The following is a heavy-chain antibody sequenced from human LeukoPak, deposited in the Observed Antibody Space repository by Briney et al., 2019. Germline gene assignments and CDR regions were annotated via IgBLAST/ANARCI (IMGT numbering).Heavy chain of an antibody. Sequence: GESLKISCSGSGYHFTTYWIGWVRQMPEKGLEWMGIVYPEDSDTRYSSSFEGQVTVSVDKSINTAYLQWTSLKASDTAIYYCARSDYYDPNYFFDYWGQGTLVTVSS. D-gene: IGHD3-22*01. CDR2: VYPEDSDT. CDR3: ARSDYYDPNYFFDY. CDR1: GYHFTTYW. V-gene: IGHV5-51*01. J-gene: IGHJ4*02.